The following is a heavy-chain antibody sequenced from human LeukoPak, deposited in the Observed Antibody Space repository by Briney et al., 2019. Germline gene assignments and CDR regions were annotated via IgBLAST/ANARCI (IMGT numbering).Heavy chain of an antibody. D-gene: IGHD6-13*01. V-gene: IGHV3-7*01. CDR2: IKQDGSET. CDR3: AGWAYSSSWYWIDY. CDR1: GITISNHW. J-gene: IGHJ4*02. Sequence: PGGSLRLSRAASGITISNHWMTWVRQAPGKGLEWVANIKQDGSETYYVDSVKGRFTISRDTAKNSLFLQMNSLRAEDTAVYYCAGWAYSSSWYWIDYWGRGTLVTVSS.